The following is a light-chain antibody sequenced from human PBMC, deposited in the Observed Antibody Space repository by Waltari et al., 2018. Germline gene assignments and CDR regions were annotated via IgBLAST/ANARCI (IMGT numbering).Light chain of an antibody. CDR3: SSYSSATTSYV. CDR1: TNDIGGYDY. CDR2: DVT. J-gene: IGLJ1*01. Sequence: QSALTQPASVSGSPGQSITISCSGSTNDIGGYDYVSWYPHRPDSAPKLLIHDVTNRPSRVSDRFSGSKSGNTASLTISWLRPEDEADYYCSSYSSATTSYVFGTGTKVTVL. V-gene: IGLV2-14*03.